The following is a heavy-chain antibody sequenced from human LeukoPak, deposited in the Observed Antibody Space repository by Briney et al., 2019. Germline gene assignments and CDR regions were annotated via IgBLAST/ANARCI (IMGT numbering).Heavy chain of an antibody. V-gene: IGHV4-4*02. CDR2: IYHSGST. Sequence: SETLSLTCAVSGGSISSSNWWSWVRQPPGKGLEWIGEIYHSGSTNYNPSLKSRVTMSVDTSKNQFSLKLSSVTAADTAVYYCARDGNSSGVTFDYWGQGTLVTVSS. CDR3: ARDGNSSGVTFDY. J-gene: IGHJ4*02. D-gene: IGHD6-19*01. CDR1: GGSISSSNW.